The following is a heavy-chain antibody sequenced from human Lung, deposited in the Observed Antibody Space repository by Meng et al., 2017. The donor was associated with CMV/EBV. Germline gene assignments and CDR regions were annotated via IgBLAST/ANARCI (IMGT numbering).Heavy chain of an antibody. CDR1: GFTFSSYW. V-gene: IGHV3-74*01. Sequence: SCPASGFTFSSYWMHWVRQAPGKGLVWVSRINSDGSSTSYANSAKARFPISRDNAKNTLHLQTNSPSAADTAVYHCEREGAVPAAISHFHHWGQGXLVTVSS. CDR2: INSDGSST. J-gene: IGHJ1*01. CDR3: EREGAVPAAISHFHH. D-gene: IGHD2-2*01.